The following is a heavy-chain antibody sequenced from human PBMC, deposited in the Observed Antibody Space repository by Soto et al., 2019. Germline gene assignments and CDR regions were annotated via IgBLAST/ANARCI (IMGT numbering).Heavy chain of an antibody. J-gene: IGHJ3*02. V-gene: IGHV1-69*02. CDR1: GGTFSSYT. Sequence: QVQLVQSGAEVKKPGSSVKVSCKASGGTFSSYTISWVRQAPGQGLEWMGRIIPILGIANYAQKFQGRVTITADKSTSTAYMVLSSLRSEDTAVYYCARRYYDILTGQDAFDIWGQGTMVTVSS. D-gene: IGHD3-9*01. CDR2: IIPILGIA. CDR3: ARRYYDILTGQDAFDI.